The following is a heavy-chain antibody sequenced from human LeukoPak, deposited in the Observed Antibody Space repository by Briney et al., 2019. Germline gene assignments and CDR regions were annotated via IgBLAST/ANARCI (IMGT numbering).Heavy chain of an antibody. CDR3: ARGSCSTTSCRPFDY. CDR2: IYYSGST. Sequence: SETLSLTCTVSGGSISSYYWNWIRQPPGKGLEWIGYIYYSGSTNYNPSLKSRVTISVDTSKNQFSLKLSSVTAADTAVYYCARGSCSTTSCRPFDYWGQGTLVTVSS. D-gene: IGHD2-2*01. CDR1: GGSISSYY. V-gene: IGHV4-59*01. J-gene: IGHJ4*02.